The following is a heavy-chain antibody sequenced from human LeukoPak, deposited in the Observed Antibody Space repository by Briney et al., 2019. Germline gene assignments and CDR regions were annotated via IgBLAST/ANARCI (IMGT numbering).Heavy chain of an antibody. J-gene: IGHJ4*02. CDR2: ILYDGSNK. V-gene: IGHV3-30*03. Sequence: PGGSLRLSCAASGFTFRSYGMHWVRQAPGKGLEWVAVILYDGSNKYYADSVKGRFTISRDNAKNSLYLQMNSLRAEDTAVYYCATGARYGGYYSYGGDYWGQGTLVTVSS. CDR1: GFTFRSYG. CDR3: ATGARYGGYYSYGGDY. D-gene: IGHD3-22*01.